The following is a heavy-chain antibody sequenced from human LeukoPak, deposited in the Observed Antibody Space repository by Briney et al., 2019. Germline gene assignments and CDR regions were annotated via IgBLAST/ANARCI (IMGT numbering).Heavy chain of an antibody. V-gene: IGHV4-39*01. Sequence: SETLSLTCTVSGGSISSSSDYWGWIRQAPGTGLEWIGSIHYHENTYYNSSLKSRVTISVDTSKNQFSLKLNSVTAADTAVYFCARRAYSAAYWKHFDYWGQGTLVTVSS. J-gene: IGHJ4*02. CDR1: GGSISSSSDY. CDR3: ARRAYSAAYWKHFDY. CDR2: IHYHENT. D-gene: IGHD1-1*01.